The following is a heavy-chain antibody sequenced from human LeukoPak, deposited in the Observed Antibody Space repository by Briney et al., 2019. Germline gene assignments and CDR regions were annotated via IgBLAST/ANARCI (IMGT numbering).Heavy chain of an antibody. Sequence: SETLSLTCTVSGGSISSYYWSWIRQPPGKGLEWIGCIYYSGSTNYNPSLKSRVTISVDTSKNQFSLKLSSVTAADTAVYYCARRSLVTGTTHFDYWGQGTLVTVSS. D-gene: IGHD1-20*01. CDR2: IYYSGST. J-gene: IGHJ4*02. V-gene: IGHV4-59*08. CDR3: ARRSLVTGTTHFDY. CDR1: GGSISSYY.